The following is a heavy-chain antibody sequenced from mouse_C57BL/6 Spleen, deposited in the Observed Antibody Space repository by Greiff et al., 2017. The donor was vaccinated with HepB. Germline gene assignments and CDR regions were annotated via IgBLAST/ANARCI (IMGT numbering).Heavy chain of an antibody. CDR2: INPSSGYT. CDR3: ARAYDYASWVAY. V-gene: IGHV1-4*01. J-gene: IGHJ3*01. CDR1: GYTFTSYT. Sequence: VQLQQSGAELARPGASVKMSCKASGYTFTSYTMHWVKQRPGQGLEWIGYINPSSGYTKYNQKFKDKATLTADKSSSTAYMQLSSLTSEDSAVYYCARAYDYASWVAYWGQGTLVTVSA. D-gene: IGHD2-4*01.